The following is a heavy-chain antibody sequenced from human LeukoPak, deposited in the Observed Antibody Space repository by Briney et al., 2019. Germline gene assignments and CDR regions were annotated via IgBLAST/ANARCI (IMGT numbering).Heavy chain of an antibody. D-gene: IGHD2-21*02. CDR2: ISYDGSNK. CDR3: AKVMVVTAILDY. CDR1: GFTFSSYA. J-gene: IGHJ4*02. Sequence: GGSLRLSCAASGFTFSSYAMHWVRQAPGKGLEWVAGISYDGSNKYYADSVKGRFTISRDNSKNTLYLQMNSLRAEDTAVYYCAKVMVVTAILDYWGQGTLVTVSS. V-gene: IGHV3-30-3*01.